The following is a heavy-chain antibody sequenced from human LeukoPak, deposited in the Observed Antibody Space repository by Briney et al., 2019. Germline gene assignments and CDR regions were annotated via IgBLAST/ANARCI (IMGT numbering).Heavy chain of an antibody. CDR2: INHSGSA. Sequence: PSETLSLTCAVYGGSFSGYYWSWIRQPPGKGLEWIGEINHSGSANYNPSLESRVTISVDTSKNQFSLKLSSVTAADTAVYYCARLSVVVTPYYYYGMDVWGEGTTVTVSS. V-gene: IGHV4-34*01. CDR1: GGSFSGYY. CDR3: ARLSVVVTPYYYYGMDV. D-gene: IGHD2-21*02. J-gene: IGHJ6*04.